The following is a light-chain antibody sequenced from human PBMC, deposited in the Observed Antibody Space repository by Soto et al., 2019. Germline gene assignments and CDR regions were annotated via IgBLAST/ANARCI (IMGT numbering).Light chain of an antibody. CDR2: AAS. CDR3: QQSYSTPSIT. V-gene: IGKV1-39*01. CDR1: QSISSY. Sequence: DIQMTQSPSSLSASVGDRVTITCLASQSISSYLNWYQQKPGKAPKLLIYAASSLQSGVPSRFSGSGSGTDFTLTISSLQPEDFATYYCQQSYSTPSITFGQGTRLENK. J-gene: IGKJ5*01.